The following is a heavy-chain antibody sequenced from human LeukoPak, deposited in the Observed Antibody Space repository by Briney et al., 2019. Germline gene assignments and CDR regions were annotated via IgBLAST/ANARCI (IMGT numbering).Heavy chain of an antibody. D-gene: IGHD4-17*01. CDR1: GGSISTYY. J-gene: IGHJ2*01. CDR3: ARDPGDTYHDWYFDL. CDR2: IQTSGTT. V-gene: IGHV4-4*07. Sequence: SETLSLTCTVSGGSISTYYWSGIRQPAGNGLEWIVHIQTSGTTHYSPSLQSRVTMSVDTSKNQFSLNLNTVTAADTAVYYCARDPGDTYHDWYFDLWGRGTVVTVSS.